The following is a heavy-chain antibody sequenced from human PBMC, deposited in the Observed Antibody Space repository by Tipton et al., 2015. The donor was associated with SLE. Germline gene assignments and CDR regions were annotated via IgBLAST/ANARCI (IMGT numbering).Heavy chain of an antibody. Sequence: QLVQSGGGLIQPGGSLRLSCAASGFTVSSNYMSWVRQAPGKGLEWVSYISSSGSTIYYADSVKGRFTISRDNAKNSLYLQMNSLRAEDTAVYYCARGILTLPLDWGQGTLVTVSS. V-gene: IGHV3-11*04. D-gene: IGHD5-18*01. CDR3: ARGILTLPLD. CDR1: GFTVSSNY. CDR2: ISSSGSTI. J-gene: IGHJ4*02.